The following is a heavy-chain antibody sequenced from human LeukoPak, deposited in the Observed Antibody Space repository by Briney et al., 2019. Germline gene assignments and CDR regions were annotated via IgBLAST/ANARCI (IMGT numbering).Heavy chain of an antibody. CDR1: GYTFTSYG. D-gene: IGHD4-17*01. CDR2: IMPLFGTA. J-gene: IGHJ5*02. V-gene: IGHV1-69*05. Sequence: GASVKVSCKASGYTFTSYGISWVRQAPGQGLEWLGGIMPLFGTAGYAQKFQGRVTTTKDESTRTVYLELTSLTSDDTAVYYCARDVHGDYGSGWFDPWGQGTLVSVSS. CDR3: ARDVHGDYGSGWFDP.